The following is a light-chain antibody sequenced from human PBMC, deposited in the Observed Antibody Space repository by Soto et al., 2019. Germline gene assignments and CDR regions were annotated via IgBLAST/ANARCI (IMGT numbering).Light chain of an antibody. CDR3: QQSYSTPRT. Sequence: DIQMTQSPSSLSASVGERVTITCRASQSIRSYLNWYQQKPGKDPRLLIYAASSLQSGVPSKFSGSGSCIDFTLSICSLQPEDFATYYCQQSYSTPRTFGHGTKVEIK. V-gene: IGKV1-39*01. CDR1: QSIRSY. J-gene: IGKJ1*01. CDR2: AAS.